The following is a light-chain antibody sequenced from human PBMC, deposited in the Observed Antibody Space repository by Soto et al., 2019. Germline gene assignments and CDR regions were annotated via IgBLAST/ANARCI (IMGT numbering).Light chain of an antibody. CDR2: MGS. Sequence: DIVMTQSPLSLPVSPGEPASISCRSSQSLLDSDGYNCVDWYLQKPGQSPQLLIYMGSNRASGVXDXXSGSGSGTDFTLKISRVEAEDVGVYYCMQVLETPLTFGGGTKVEIK. CDR3: MQVLETPLT. J-gene: IGKJ4*01. V-gene: IGKV2-28*01. CDR1: QSLLDSDGYNC.